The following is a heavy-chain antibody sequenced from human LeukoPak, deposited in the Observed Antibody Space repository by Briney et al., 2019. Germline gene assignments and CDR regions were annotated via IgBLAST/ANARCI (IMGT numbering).Heavy chain of an antibody. Sequence: ASVKVSCKASGYTFTGYYIQWVRQAPGQGLEWMGWINPDSGVTNYAQKFQGRVTLTRDTSISTAYMELSRLRSDDTAVYYCARGRGGLFDPWGQGTLVTVSS. CDR2: INPDSGVT. CDR1: GYTFTGYY. D-gene: IGHD3-16*01. J-gene: IGHJ5*02. CDR3: ARGRGGLFDP. V-gene: IGHV1-2*02.